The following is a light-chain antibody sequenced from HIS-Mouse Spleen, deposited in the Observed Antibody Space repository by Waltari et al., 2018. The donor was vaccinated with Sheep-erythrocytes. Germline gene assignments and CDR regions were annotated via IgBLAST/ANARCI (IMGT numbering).Light chain of an antibody. CDR2: DVS. CDR3: CSYAGSYNHV. CDR1: TSDVGGYNY. Sequence: QSALTQPRSVSGSPGQSVTISFTGTTSDVGGYNYVSWYQQHPGKAPKLMIYDVSKRPSGVPDRFSGSKSGNTASLTISGLQAEDEDDYYCCSYAGSYNHVFATGTKVTVL. J-gene: IGLJ1*01. V-gene: IGLV2-11*01.